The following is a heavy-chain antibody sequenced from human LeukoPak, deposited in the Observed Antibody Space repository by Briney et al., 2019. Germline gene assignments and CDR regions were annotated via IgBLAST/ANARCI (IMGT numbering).Heavy chain of an antibody. J-gene: IGHJ5*02. CDR1: GYTFTTFG. D-gene: IGHD3-9*01. V-gene: IGHV1-18*01. CDR3: ARDHKPYYDILTGDNWFDP. CDR2: ISTYNGNT. Sequence: ASVKVSCKASGYTFTTFGITWVRQAPGQGLEWMGRISTYNGNTNYAQKFQGRVTITADESTSTAYMELSSLRSEDTAVYYCARDHKPYYDILTGDNWFDPWGQGTLVTVSS.